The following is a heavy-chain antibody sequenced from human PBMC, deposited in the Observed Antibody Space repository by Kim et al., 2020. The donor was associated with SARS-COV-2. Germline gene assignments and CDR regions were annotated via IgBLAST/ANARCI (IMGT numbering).Heavy chain of an antibody. Sequence: GGSLRLSCAASGFTFSSHWMHWVRQGPGKGLAWVSRISSDGSHTSYADSVKGRFTISRDNRNNEVYLQLNSLTADDTAVYYCARAVWAWPQTDAFDNWGQGTMLTLSS. D-gene: IGHD3-16*01. CDR2: ISSDGSHT. V-gene: IGHV3-74*01. CDR3: ARAVWAWPQTDAFDN. J-gene: IGHJ3*02. CDR1: GFTFSSHW.